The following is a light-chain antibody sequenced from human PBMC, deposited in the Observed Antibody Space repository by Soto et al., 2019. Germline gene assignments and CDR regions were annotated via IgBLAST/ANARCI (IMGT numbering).Light chain of an antibody. CDR2: SAS. Sequence: DIQMTHSPSSLSTSIVYRVTITCRASQRINIYLNWYRQKPGKAPELLIYSASNLQSGVPSRFSGSGSGTDFTLTISGLQSEDFATYYCQQSFSTPTFGQGTRLEIK. CDR1: QRINIY. V-gene: IGKV1-39*01. CDR3: QQSFSTPT. J-gene: IGKJ5*01.